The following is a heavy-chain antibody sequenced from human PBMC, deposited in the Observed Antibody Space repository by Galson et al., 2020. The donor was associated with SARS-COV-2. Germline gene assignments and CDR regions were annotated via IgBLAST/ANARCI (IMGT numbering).Heavy chain of an antibody. CDR2: SDWGDDK. V-gene: IGHV2-70*17. J-gene: IGHJ5*02. CDR3: SRNAESWEWSDP. CDR1: GFSFANSTMC. Sequence: SGPTLVQPTETLTLTCTFSGFSFANSTMCVSWFRQSPGKALEWLARSDWGDDKFYNPSLKTRLSISKDTAKNQVVLTMTNMHRVDTGTYYGSRNAESWEWSDPCGQGT. D-gene: IGHD1-26*01.